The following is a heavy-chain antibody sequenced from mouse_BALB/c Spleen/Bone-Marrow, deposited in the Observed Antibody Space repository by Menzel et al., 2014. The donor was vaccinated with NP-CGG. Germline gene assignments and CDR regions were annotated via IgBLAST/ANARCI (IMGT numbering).Heavy chain of an antibody. D-gene: IGHD2-4*01. CDR3: ARYAYYDQTEVSFVY. Sequence: EVKVVESGGGLVKSGGSLKLSCAASGFSFSNYGMSWVRQTPEKRLEWVATISGDGRYTFYSDSVKGRFTISRDNAKNNLYLQLSSLRSEDTALYYCARYAYYDQTEVSFVYWGQGTLVTISA. J-gene: IGHJ3*01. V-gene: IGHV5-9-2*01. CDR1: GFSFSNYG. CDR2: ISGDGRYT.